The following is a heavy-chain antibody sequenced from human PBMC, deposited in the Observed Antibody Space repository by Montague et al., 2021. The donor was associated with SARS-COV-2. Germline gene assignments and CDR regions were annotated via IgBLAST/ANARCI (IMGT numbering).Heavy chain of an antibody. CDR2: IYYSGST. D-gene: IGHD3-22*01. Sequence: SDTLSLTCTVSGGSISSSSYYWGWICQPPGKGLEWIGSIYYSGSTYYNPSLKSRVTISVDTSKNQFSLKLSSVTAADTAVYYCAREGGWLSRGSYYFDYWGQGTLVTVS. V-gene: IGHV4-39*07. J-gene: IGHJ4*02. CDR1: GGSISSSSYY. CDR3: AREGGWLSRGSYYFDY.